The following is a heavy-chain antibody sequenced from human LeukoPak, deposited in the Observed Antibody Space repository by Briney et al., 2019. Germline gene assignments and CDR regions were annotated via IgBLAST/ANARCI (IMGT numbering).Heavy chain of an antibody. D-gene: IGHD5-18*01. CDR1: GYTFTSYG. V-gene: IGHV1-18*01. J-gene: IGHJ6*02. CDR3: ARALDTAMVYYYYGMDG. Sequence: GASVKVSCKASGYTFTSYGISWVRQAPGQGLEWMGWISAYNGNTNYAQKLQGRVTMTTDTSTSTAYMELRSLRSDDTAVYYCARALDTAMVYYYYGMDGWGQGTTVTVSS. CDR2: ISAYNGNT.